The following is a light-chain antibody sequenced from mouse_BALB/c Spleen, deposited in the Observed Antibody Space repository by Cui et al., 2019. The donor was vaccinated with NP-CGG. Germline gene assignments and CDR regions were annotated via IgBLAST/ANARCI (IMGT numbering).Light chain of an antibody. CDR2: GTN. CDR1: TGAVTTSNY. V-gene: IGLV1*01. Sequence: VVVTQESALTTSPGDTVTLTCRSSTGAVTTSNYANWVQEKPDHLFTGLIGGTNNRAPGVPARFSGSLIGDKAALTITGAQTEDEAIYFCALWYSNHWVFGGGTKLTVL. CDR3: ALWYSNHWV. J-gene: IGLJ1*01.